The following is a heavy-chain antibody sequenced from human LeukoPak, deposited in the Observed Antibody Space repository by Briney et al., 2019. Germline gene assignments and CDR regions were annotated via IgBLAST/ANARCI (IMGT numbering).Heavy chain of an antibody. CDR3: AKDSRVAPAAMPYYFDY. V-gene: IGHV3-23*01. J-gene: IGHJ4*02. D-gene: IGHD2-2*01. CDR1: GFTFSSYG. Sequence: GGSLRLSCAASGFTFSSYGMSWVRQAPGKGLEWVSAISASGGSTYYADSVKGRLTISRDSSRNTLYLQVNSLRAEDTAVYYCAKDSRVAPAAMPYYFDYWGQGTLVTVSS. CDR2: ISASGGST.